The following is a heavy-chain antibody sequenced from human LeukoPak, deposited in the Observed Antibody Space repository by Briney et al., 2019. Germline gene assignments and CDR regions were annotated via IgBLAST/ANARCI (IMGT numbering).Heavy chain of an antibody. V-gene: IGHV4-39*07. CDR1: GDSISNSIYY. Sequence: SETLSLTCTVSGDSISNSIYYWGRIRQPPGKGLEWIGCISYSGSTYYNPSLKSRVTMSVDTSKNQFSLKLSSVTAADTAVYYCASRMGGSYSYWGQGTLVTVSS. D-gene: IGHD1-26*01. CDR3: ASRMGGSYSY. CDR2: ISYSGST. J-gene: IGHJ4*02.